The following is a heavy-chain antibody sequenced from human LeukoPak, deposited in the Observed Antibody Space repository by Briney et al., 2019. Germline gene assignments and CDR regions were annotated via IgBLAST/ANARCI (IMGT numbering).Heavy chain of an antibody. D-gene: IGHD3-22*01. CDR1: GGSVSSGSYY. CDR3: ARSVSYYDSSGYLDY. V-gene: IGHV4-61*01. J-gene: IGHJ4*02. CDR2: TYYSGST. Sequence: SETLSLTCTVSGGSVSSGSYYWSWIRQPPGKGLEWIGYTYYSGSTNYNPSLKSRVTISVDTSKNQFSLKLSSVTAADTAVYYCARSVSYYDSSGYLDYWGQGTLVTVSS.